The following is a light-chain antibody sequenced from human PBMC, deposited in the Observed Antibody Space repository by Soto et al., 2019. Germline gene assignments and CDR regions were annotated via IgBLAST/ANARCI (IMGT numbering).Light chain of an antibody. Sequence: DIQMTQSPSSLSASVGDRVTITCRASQSISNYLNWYQQKPGKAPKLLIYAASIMQSGVPSRFSGSGSETDFNLTISSLQPDDSATYYCQQSFSPLWTFGQGTKVE. CDR1: QSISNY. CDR3: QQSFSPLWT. V-gene: IGKV1-39*01. J-gene: IGKJ1*01. CDR2: AAS.